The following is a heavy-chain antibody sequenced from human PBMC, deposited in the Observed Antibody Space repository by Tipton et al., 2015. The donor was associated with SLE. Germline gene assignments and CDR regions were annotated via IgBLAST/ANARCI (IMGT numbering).Heavy chain of an antibody. CDR3: AYSRDGYNPAFDI. D-gene: IGHD5-24*01. CDR2: IYYSGST. CDR1: GGSISSSSYY. J-gene: IGHJ3*02. Sequence: GLVKPSETLSLTCTVSGGSISSSSYYWGWIRQPPGKGLEWIGSIYYSGSTYYNPSPKSRVTISVDTSKNQFSLKLSSVTAADTAVYYCAYSRDGYNPAFDIWGQGTMVTVSS. V-gene: IGHV4-39*01.